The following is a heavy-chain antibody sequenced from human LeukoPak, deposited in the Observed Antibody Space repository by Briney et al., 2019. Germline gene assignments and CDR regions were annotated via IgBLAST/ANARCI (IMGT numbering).Heavy chain of an antibody. V-gene: IGHV3-74*01. Sequence: GGSLRLSCVASGFTFSNSWMHWVRQAPGKGLAWVARINSDGSSTSYADSVKGRFTISRDNAKNTLYLQMNSLRADDTAEYYCTRAYQQHLINWFDPWGQGTLVTVSS. CDR1: GFTFSNSW. J-gene: IGHJ5*02. D-gene: IGHD2-2*01. CDR3: TRAYQQHLINWFDP. CDR2: INSDGSST.